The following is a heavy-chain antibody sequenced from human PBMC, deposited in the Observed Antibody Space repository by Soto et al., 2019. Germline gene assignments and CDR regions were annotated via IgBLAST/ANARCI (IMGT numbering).Heavy chain of an antibody. Sequence: HPGGSLRLSCAASGFTFSSYVMSWVRQAPGKGLEWVSAISGSGGSTYYADSVKGRFTISRDNSKNTLYLQMNSLRAEDTAVYYCAKGKSELAAWAWYFDLWGRGTLVTVSS. CDR1: GFTFSSYV. D-gene: IGHD2-15*01. V-gene: IGHV3-23*01. CDR3: AKGKSELAAWAWYFDL. CDR2: ISGSGGST. J-gene: IGHJ2*01.